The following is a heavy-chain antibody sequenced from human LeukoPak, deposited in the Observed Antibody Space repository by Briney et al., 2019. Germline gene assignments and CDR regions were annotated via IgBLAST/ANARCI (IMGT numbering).Heavy chain of an antibody. V-gene: IGHV3-43*02. Sequence: PGGSLRLSCAASGFTFSSYWMHWVRQAPGKGLVWVSLISGDGGSTYYADSVRGRFTISRDNSKNSLYLQMDSLRTEDTAFYYCAKEIDTLGTNAFDIWGQGTMVTVSS. D-gene: IGHD2-15*01. CDR3: AKEIDTLGTNAFDI. CDR2: ISGDGGST. CDR1: GFTFSSYW. J-gene: IGHJ3*02.